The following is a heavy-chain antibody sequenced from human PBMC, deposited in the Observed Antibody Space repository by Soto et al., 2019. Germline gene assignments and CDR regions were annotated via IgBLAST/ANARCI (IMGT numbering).Heavy chain of an antibody. V-gene: IGHV3-74*01. CDR2: INSDGSST. CDR1: GFTLSSYW. D-gene: IGHD3-10*01. CDR3: ARGPWLVGDITSFDY. J-gene: IGHJ4*02. Sequence: GGSPRLSCAASGFTLSSYWMHWVRQAPGKGLVWVSRINSDGSSTSYADSVKGRFTISRDNSKNTVFLQMSSLRAEDTGVYYCARGPWLVGDITSFDYWGQGTLVTVSS.